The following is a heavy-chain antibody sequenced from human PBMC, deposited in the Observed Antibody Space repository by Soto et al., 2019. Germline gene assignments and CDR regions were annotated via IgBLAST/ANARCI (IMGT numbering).Heavy chain of an antibody. CDR2: VSGRGGST. J-gene: IGHJ6*02. D-gene: IGHD4-17*01. CDR1: GFTFNHYA. CDR3: AKDSTVTTSLYFYYYGFDV. Sequence: VHLLESGGGLVQPGGSLRLACTASGFTFNHYAMSWVRQAPGKGLEWVSAVSGRGGSTKYADSVKGGFIISRDNSNSTLYLQMDSLRGEDTAVYYCAKDSTVTTSLYFYYYGFDVWGQGTTVTVSS. V-gene: IGHV3-23*01.